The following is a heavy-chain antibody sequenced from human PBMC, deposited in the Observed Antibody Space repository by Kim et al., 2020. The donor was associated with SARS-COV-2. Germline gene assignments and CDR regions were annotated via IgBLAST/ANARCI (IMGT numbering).Heavy chain of an antibody. J-gene: IGHJ4*02. D-gene: IGHD6-19*01. CDR1: GFTFTNYW. V-gene: IGHV3-7*01. Sequence: GWSLRLSCAASGFTFTNYWMTWVRQAPGKGLEWVANIKQDGSEKYYVDSVKGRFTISRDNAKNSLHLQMNSLRAEDTAVYYCARDRYSSSAGRSDYWGQGTLVTVSS. CDR3: ARDRYSSSAGRSDY. CDR2: IKQDGSEK.